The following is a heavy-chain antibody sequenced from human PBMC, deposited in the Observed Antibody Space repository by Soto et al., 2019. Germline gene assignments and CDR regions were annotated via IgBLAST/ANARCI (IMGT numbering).Heavy chain of an antibody. CDR3: AREDSIIIPAVSDF. D-gene: IGHD2-2*01. CDR2: VSKSGYT. CDR1: GFTFNNYG. V-gene: IGHV3-21*01. J-gene: IGHJ4*02. Sequence: GGSLRLSCVVSGFTFNNYGINWVRQAPGKGMEWVSSVSKSGYTYYSDSVKGRFTISRDNAKNSVSLQMNTLRAEDTAVYYCAREDSIIIPAVSDFWGQGTRVTVAS.